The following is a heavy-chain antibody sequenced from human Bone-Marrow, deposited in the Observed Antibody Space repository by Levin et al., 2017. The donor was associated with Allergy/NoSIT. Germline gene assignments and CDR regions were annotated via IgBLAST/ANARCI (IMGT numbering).Heavy chain of an antibody. CDR1: GFTFSSYG. CDR2: IWYDGSNK. CDR3: ARDSQLERGDY. Sequence: GGSLRLSCAASGFTFSSYGMHWVRQAPGKGLEWVAVIWYDGSNKYYADSVKGRFTISRDNSKNTLYLQMNSLRAEDTAVYYCARDSQLERGDYWGQGTLVTVSS. J-gene: IGHJ4*02. D-gene: IGHD1-1*01. V-gene: IGHV3-33*01.